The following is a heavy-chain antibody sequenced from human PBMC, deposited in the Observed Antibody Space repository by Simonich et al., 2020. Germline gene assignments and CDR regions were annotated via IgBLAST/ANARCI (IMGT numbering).Heavy chain of an antibody. Sequence: QVQLVQSGAEVKKPGASVKVSCKASGYTFTSYGISWVRQAPGQGLEWMGWISAEKGNTNYAQTLQGRVTMTTDTSTSTAYMELRSLRADDTAVYYCARASRGTWWYYYFDYWGQGTLVTVSS. V-gene: IGHV1-18*01. D-gene: IGHD2-15*01. CDR1: GYTFTSYG. J-gene: IGHJ4*02. CDR2: ISAEKGNT. CDR3: ARASRGTWWYYYFDY.